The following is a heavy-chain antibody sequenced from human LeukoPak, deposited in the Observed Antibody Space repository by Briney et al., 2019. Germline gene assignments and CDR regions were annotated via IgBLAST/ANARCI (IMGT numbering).Heavy chain of an antibody. CDR3: AELGITMIGGV. CDR2: ISWNSGSI. Sequence: GGSLRLSCAASGFTLDDYAMHWVRQAPGKGLEWVSGISWNSGSIAYADSVKGRFTISRDNAKNSLYLQMNSLRAEDTAVYYCAELGITMIGGVWGKGTTVTISS. D-gene: IGHD3-10*02. J-gene: IGHJ6*04. V-gene: IGHV3-9*01. CDR1: GFTLDDYA.